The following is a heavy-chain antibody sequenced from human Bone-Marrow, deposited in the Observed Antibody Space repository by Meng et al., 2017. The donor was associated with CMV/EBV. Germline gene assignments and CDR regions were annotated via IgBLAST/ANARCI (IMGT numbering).Heavy chain of an antibody. V-gene: IGHV3-11*04. CDR3: ARGSAGDSHYYGMDV. CDR1: GFAFSDYF. CDR2: ISSSSTTI. D-gene: IGHD4-17*01. J-gene: IGHJ6*02. Sequence: GESLKISCAASGFAFSDYFMSWIRQAPGKGLEWVAYISSSSTTIYYADSVKGRFTISRDNAKNSLSLQMNSLRADDTAVYYCARGSAGDSHYYGMDVWGQGTTVTFSS.